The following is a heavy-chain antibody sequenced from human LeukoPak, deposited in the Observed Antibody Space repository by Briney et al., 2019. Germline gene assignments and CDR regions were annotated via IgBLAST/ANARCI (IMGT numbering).Heavy chain of an antibody. J-gene: IGHJ4*02. CDR1: GFTFSRHW. CDR3: AGGGQGAGDY. CDR2: ITNDGRVT. Sequence: GGSLRLSCAASGFTFSRHWMHWVRHAPGKWLGWVSFITNDGRVTRYADSVKGRFTISRDNAKNTVYLQMNRLRAEDTAMYYCAGGGQGAGDYWGPGTLVTVS. V-gene: IGHV3-74*01. D-gene: IGHD3-10*01.